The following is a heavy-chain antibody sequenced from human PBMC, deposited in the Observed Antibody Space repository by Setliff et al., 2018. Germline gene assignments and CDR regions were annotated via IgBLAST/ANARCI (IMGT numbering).Heavy chain of an antibody. CDR1: GGSINTGNYY. CDR3: VRQDILTSYYMFDY. V-gene: IGHV4-61*10. D-gene: IGHD3-9*01. Sequence: SETLSLTCTVSGGSINTGNYYWAWMRQPAGKELEWIGHIFSKGSTNNNPSLKSRSTMTMDASITTVYMELSRLTSDDTAVYYCVRQDILTSYYMFDYWGQGTLVTVSS. J-gene: IGHJ4*02. CDR2: IFSKGST.